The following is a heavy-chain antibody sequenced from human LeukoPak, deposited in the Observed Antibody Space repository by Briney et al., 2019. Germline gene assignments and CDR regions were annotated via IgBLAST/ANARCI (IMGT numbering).Heavy chain of an antibody. J-gene: IGHJ5*02. Sequence: PRGSLRLSCAASGFTFTNYAMSWVRQAPGKGLEWVSAISGSGGGTYYADSVKGRFTISRDNVKNTLYLQMSSLRADDTAVYYCAKESLAQHTNWFDPWGQGTLVTVSS. CDR3: AKESLAQHTNWFDP. CDR2: ISGSGGGT. D-gene: IGHD1-1*01. V-gene: IGHV3-23*01. CDR1: GFTFTNYA.